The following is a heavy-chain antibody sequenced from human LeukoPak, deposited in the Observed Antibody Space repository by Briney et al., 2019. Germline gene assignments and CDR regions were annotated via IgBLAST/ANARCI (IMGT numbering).Heavy chain of an antibody. J-gene: IGHJ5*02. Sequence: ASEKVSCKASGGTFSSYAISWVRQAPGQGLEWMGGIIPIFGTANYAQKFQGRVTITADKSTSTAYMELSSLRSEDTAVYYCARGSMDIVATIQHHFNWFDPWGQGTLVTVSS. CDR1: GGTFSSYA. V-gene: IGHV1-69*06. CDR3: ARGSMDIVATIQHHFNWFDP. CDR2: IIPIFGTA. D-gene: IGHD5-12*01.